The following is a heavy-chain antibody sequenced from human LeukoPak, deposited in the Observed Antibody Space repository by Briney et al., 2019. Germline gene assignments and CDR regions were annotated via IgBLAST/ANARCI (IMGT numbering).Heavy chain of an antibody. Sequence: GGSLRLSCAASGFTVSSNYMSWVRQAPGKGLEWVSVIYSGGSTYYADSVKGRFTISRDNSKNTLHLQMNSLRAEDTAVYYCARTHYYDSSGLDYWGQGTLVTVSS. D-gene: IGHD3-22*01. CDR2: IYSGGST. CDR3: ARTHYYDSSGLDY. CDR1: GFTVSSNY. J-gene: IGHJ4*02. V-gene: IGHV3-53*01.